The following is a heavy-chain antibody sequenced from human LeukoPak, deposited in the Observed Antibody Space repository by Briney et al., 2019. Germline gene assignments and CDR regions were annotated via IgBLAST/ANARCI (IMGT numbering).Heavy chain of an antibody. V-gene: IGHV4-59*10. J-gene: IGHJ6*02. CDR3: ARGTVALYYYYGMDV. D-gene: IGHD1/OR15-1a*01. CDR1: GGSFSGYY. CDR2: IYTSGST. Sequence: SETLSLTCAVYGGSFSGYYWSWIRQPAGKGLEWIGRIYTSGSTNYNPSLKSRVTMSVDTSKNQFSLKLSSVTAADTAVYYCARGTVALYYYYGMDVWGQGTTVTVSS.